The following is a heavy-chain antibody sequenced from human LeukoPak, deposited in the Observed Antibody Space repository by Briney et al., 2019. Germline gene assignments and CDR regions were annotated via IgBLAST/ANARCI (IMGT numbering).Heavy chain of an antibody. CDR1: GFTFNNYG. Sequence: GGSLRLSCGASGFTFNNYGMHWVRQAPGKGLEWLAFIRYDGSNTYYADSVKGRFTVSRDDSKNTLYLQMNSLRGDDTAVYYCARVDNMVRGIIAYWGQGTLVTVSS. CDR2: IRYDGSNT. D-gene: IGHD3-10*01. V-gene: IGHV3-30*02. J-gene: IGHJ4*02. CDR3: ARVDNMVRGIIAY.